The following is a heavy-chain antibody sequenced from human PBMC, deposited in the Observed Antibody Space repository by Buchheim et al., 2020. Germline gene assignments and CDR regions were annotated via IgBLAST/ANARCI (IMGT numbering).Heavy chain of an antibody. J-gene: IGHJ4*02. CDR1: GFTFSSYA. Sequence: QVQLVESGGGVVQPGRSLRLSCAASGFTFSSYAMHWVRQAPGKGLEWVAVISYDGSNKYYADSVKGRFTISRDNSKNTLYLQMNSLRAEDTAVYYCAREMEAYCGGDCYSIDYWGQGTL. CDR2: ISYDGSNK. D-gene: IGHD2-21*02. CDR3: AREMEAYCGGDCYSIDY. V-gene: IGHV3-30-3*01.